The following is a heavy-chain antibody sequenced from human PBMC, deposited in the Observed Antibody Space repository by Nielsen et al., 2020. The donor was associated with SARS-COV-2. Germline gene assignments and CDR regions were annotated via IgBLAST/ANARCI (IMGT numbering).Heavy chain of an antibody. CDR1: GYSFTSYW. CDR2: IYPGVSDT. CDR3: ARLFYDVLTGLGPFDY. D-gene: IGHD3-9*01. V-gene: IGHV5-51*01. Sequence: GGSLRLSCKGSGYSFTSYWIGWVRQMPGKGQEWMGIIYPGVSDTRYSPSFQGQVTISADKSISTAYLQWSSLKASDTAMYYCARLFYDVLTGLGPFDYWGPGTQVTVSS. J-gene: IGHJ4*02.